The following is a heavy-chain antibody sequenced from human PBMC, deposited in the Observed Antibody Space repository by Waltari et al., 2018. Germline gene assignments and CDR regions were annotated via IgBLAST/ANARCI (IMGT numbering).Heavy chain of an antibody. V-gene: IGHV4-59*11. Sequence: QLQLQESRPGPVKPSSPLSLTCPVSVGSISSHYWRCIRQPPGKGLEWSGYIYYSGSTNYNPSLKSRVTISVDTSKNQFSLKLSSVTAADTAVYYCARDYGRNYGSGFDYWGQGTLVTVSS. J-gene: IGHJ4*02. CDR3: ARDYGRNYGSGFDY. D-gene: IGHD1-7*01. CDR1: VGSISSHY. CDR2: IYYSGST.